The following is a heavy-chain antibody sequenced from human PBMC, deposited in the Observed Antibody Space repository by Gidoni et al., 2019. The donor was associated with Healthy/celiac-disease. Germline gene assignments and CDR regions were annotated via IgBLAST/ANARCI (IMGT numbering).Heavy chain of an antibody. CDR3: TSLPDY. CDR2: IRVKTNNYAT. J-gene: IGHJ4*02. V-gene: IGHV3-73*01. Sequence: EVQLVESGGGLVQPGGSLTLSCAASGFTFSDFPMHWVRQASGKGLEWVGRIRVKTNNYATAYAASVKGRFTISRDDSKNTAYLQMNSLKTEDAAMYYCTSLPDYWGQGTLVTVSS. CDR1: GFTFSDFP.